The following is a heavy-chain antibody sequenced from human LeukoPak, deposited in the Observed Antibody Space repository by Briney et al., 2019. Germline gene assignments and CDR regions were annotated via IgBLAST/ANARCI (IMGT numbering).Heavy chain of an antibody. J-gene: IGHJ4*02. Sequence: ASVKVSCKTSGYTFTNYGMHWVRQAPGQRLEWMGWINGGNGNAKYSQNFQGRVTIIRDTSTSTVYMELSSLRSEDTAVFYCARGGSLAAAPHRYYFDYWGQGTPVTVSS. CDR2: INGGNGNA. CDR3: ARGGSLAAAPHRYYFDY. V-gene: IGHV1-3*01. CDR1: GYTFTNYG. D-gene: IGHD6-19*01.